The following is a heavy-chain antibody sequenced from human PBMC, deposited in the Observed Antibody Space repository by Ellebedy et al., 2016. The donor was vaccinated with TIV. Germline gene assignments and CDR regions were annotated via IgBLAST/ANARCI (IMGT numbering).Heavy chain of an antibody. J-gene: IGHJ5*02. CDR3: ARDPLVREYNWFDP. V-gene: IGHV1-18*01. Sequence: AASVKVSCKASGYTFTNYGISWVRQAPGQGLEWMGWISAYNGNTNYAQKLQGRVTMTTDTSTSTAYMELRSLRSDETAVYYCARDPLVREYNWFDPWGQGTLVTVSS. CDR1: GYTFTNYG. CDR2: ISAYNGNT. D-gene: IGHD3-10*01.